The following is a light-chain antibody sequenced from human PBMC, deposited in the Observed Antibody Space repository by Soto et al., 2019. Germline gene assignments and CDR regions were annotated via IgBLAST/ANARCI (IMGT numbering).Light chain of an antibody. CDR3: CSYAGSSTYVV. CDR2: KGS. V-gene: IGLV2-23*01. J-gene: IGLJ2*01. Sequence: QSVLTQPPSVSGSPGQSITISCTGTSSDIGSYNLVSWYQQHPGKAPKLMIYKGSKRPSGVSNRFSGSKSGNTASLTISGLQAEDEADYYCCSYAGSSTYVVFGGGTKLTVL. CDR1: SSDIGSYNL.